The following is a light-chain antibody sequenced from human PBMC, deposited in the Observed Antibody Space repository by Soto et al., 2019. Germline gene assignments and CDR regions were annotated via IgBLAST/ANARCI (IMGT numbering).Light chain of an antibody. J-gene: IGLJ3*02. Sequence: QSVLTQSSSASASLGSSVKLTCTLSSGHSSYIIAWHQQQPGKAPRYLMKLEGSGSYNKGSGVPDRFSGSSSGADRYLTVSNLQSEDEADYYCGTWDSNTWVFGGGTKLPVL. CDR2: LEGSGSY. CDR1: SGHSSYI. CDR3: GTWDSNTWV. V-gene: IGLV4-60*03.